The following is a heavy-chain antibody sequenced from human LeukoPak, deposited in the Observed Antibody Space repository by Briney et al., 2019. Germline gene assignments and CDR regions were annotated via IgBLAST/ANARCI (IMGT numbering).Heavy chain of an antibody. CDR3: ARAYSRSRSDY. V-gene: IGHV5-10-1*01. CDR1: GYNFTNYW. J-gene: IGHJ4*02. D-gene: IGHD6-6*01. Sequence: GESLKISCKGSGYNFTNYWISWVRQMPGKGLEWMGTIDPSDSYNNYSPSFQGHVTISADKSISTAYLQWSSLKASDTAMYYCARAYSRSRSDYWGQGTLVTVSS. CDR2: IDPSDSYN.